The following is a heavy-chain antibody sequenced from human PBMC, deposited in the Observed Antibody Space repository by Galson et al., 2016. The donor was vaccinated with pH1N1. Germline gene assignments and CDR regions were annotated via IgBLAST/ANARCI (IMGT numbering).Heavy chain of an antibody. Sequence: LTCAVYGGSFRGYYWSWIRQPPGKGLEWIGDINHGERTNYNPSLEGRVALSLDMSKNQISLRLMSVTAADTAVYFCARHSTSGFPTIEVAARRRPFDVWGQGTLVTVSS. CDR2: INHGERT. CDR1: GGSFRGYY. J-gene: IGHJ3*01. CDR3: ARHSTSGFPTIEVAARRRPFDV. V-gene: IGHV4-34*01. D-gene: IGHD6-19*01.